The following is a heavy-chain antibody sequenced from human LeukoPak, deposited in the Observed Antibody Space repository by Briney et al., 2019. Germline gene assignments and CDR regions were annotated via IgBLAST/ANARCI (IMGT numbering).Heavy chain of an antibody. CDR1: GYTFTSYE. D-gene: IGHD1-26*01. CDR3: ARAVGATNHLDY. J-gene: IGHJ4*02. V-gene: IGHV1-8*01. Sequence: ASVKVSCKASGYTFTSYEINWVRQATGQGLGWMGWMNPNSGNTGSAQKFQGRLTMTRNKSISTAYMELSSLRSEDTAVYFCARAVGATNHLDYWGQGTLVTVSS. CDR2: MNPNSGNT.